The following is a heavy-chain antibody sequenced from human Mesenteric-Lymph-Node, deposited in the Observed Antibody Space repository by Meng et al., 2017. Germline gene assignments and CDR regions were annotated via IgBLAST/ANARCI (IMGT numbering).Heavy chain of an antibody. CDR1: GFTFSSYA. D-gene: IGHD3-22*01. J-gene: IGHJ4*02. CDR2: ISGSGGST. Sequence: GESLKISCAASGFTFSSYAMSWVRQAPGKGLEWVSAISGSGGSTYYADSVKGRFTISRDNSKNTLYLQMNSLRAEDTAVYYCARDLFYFDSSGYYASDYWGQGTLVTVSS. CDR3: ARDLFYFDSSGYYASDY. V-gene: IGHV3-23*01.